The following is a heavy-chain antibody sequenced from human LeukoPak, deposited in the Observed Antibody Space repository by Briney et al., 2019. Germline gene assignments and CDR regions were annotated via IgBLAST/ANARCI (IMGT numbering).Heavy chain of an antibody. CDR2: ISSSGSTI. J-gene: IGHJ4*02. Sequence: GGSLRLSCAASGFTFSSYAMSWVRQAPGKGLEWVSYISSSGSTIYYADSVRGRFTISRDNAKNSLYLQMNSLRAEDTAVYYCARDTDTARALFDYWGQGTLVTVSS. V-gene: IGHV3-48*03. CDR1: GFTFSSYA. CDR3: ARDTDTARALFDY. D-gene: IGHD5-18*01.